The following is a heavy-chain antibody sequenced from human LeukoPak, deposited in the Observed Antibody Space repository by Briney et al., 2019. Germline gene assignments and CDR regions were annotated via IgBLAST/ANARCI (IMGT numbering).Heavy chain of an antibody. CDR3: ARDRGQYY. D-gene: IGHD2/OR15-2a*01. J-gene: IGHJ4*02. CDR1: GLTYSSYA. V-gene: IGHV3-30*04. CDR2: ISYDGGNK. Sequence: GGSLRLSCAAPGLTYSSYAMHWVRQAPGKGLEWVAVISYDGGNKYYADSVKGRFTISRDNSKNTLYLQMNSLSAEDTPVYYCARDRGQYYWGQGTLVTVSS.